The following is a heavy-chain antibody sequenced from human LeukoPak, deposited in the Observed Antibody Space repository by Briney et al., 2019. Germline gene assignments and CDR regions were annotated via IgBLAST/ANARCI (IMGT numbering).Heavy chain of an antibody. Sequence: GSLRLSCAASGFTVSSNYMSWVRQAPGKGLEWVSVIYSGGSTYYADSVKGRFTISRDNSKNTLYLQMNSLRAEDTAVYYCARDGTDSSGWYLSYWGQGTLVTVSS. CDR3: ARDGTDSSGWYLSY. V-gene: IGHV3-66*01. J-gene: IGHJ4*02. CDR1: GFTVSSNY. CDR2: IYSGGST. D-gene: IGHD6-19*01.